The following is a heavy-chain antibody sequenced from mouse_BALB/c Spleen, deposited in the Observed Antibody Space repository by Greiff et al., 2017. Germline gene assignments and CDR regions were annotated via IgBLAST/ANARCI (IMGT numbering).Heavy chain of an antibody. D-gene: IGHD2-4*01. CDR1: GFSLTSYG. CDR2: IWSGGST. V-gene: IGHV2-2*02. J-gene: IGHJ3*01. CDR3: ARTGYYDYGRGWFAY. Sequence: QVQLQQSGPGLVQPSQSLSITCTVSGFSLTSYGVHWVRQSPGKGLEWLGVIWSGGSTDYNAAFISRLIISKDNSKSQVFFKMNSLQANDTAIYYCARTGYYDYGRGWFAYWGQGTLVTVSA.